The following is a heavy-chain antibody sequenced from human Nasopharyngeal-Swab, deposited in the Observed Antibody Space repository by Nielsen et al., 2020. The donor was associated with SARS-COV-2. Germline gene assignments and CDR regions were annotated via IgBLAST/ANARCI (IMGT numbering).Heavy chain of an antibody. CDR2: ISSSSSTI. J-gene: IGHJ4*02. Sequence: GESLKISCEASRFTFSSYSMNWVRQAPGKGLEWVSYISSSSSTIYYADSVKGRFTISRDNAKNSLYLQMNSLRAEDTAVYYCARVPLAIFGVVTPSDYWGQGTLVTVSS. D-gene: IGHD3-3*01. CDR3: ARVPLAIFGVVTPSDY. CDR1: RFTFSSYS. V-gene: IGHV3-48*01.